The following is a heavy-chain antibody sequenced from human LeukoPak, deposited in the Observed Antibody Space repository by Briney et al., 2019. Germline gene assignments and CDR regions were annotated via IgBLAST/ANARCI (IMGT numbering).Heavy chain of an antibody. CDR1: GFTFSSYS. D-gene: IGHD2-2*02. CDR3: AREYCSSTSCYTMDV. Sequence: PGGSLRLSCAASGFTFSSYSMNWVRQAPGKGLEWVSSISSSSSYIYYADSVKGRFTISRDNAKNSLHLQMNSLRAEDTAVYYCAREYCSSTSCYTMDVWGKGTTVTVSS. CDR2: ISSSSSYI. J-gene: IGHJ6*03. V-gene: IGHV3-21*01.